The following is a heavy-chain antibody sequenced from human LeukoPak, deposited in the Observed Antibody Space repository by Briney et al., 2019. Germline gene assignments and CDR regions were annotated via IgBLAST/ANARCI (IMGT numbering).Heavy chain of an antibody. CDR3: ATKLWGGRHLRAEF. V-gene: IGHV3-23*01. CDR1: GLTFNTYA. CDR2: ISPSGDRT. Sequence: PGGSLRLSCVASGLTFNTYAMSWVRQAPGKSLEWVSAISPSGDRTYYADSLKGRFTISRDNSNNTVYLQIHRRTLDDTAVHSCATKLWGGRHLRAEFWGRGTLVSVSS. J-gene: IGHJ4*02. D-gene: IGHD3-16*01.